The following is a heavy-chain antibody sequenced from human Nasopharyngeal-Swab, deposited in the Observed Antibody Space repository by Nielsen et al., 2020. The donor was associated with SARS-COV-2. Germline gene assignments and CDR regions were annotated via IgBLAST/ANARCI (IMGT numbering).Heavy chain of an antibody. Sequence: GGSLRLSCAASGFTFSSYGMHWVRQAPGKGLEWVAVISYDGSNKYYADSVKGRFTISRDNSKNTLYLQMNSLRAEDTAVYYCARTFKGYRDFDYWGQGTLVTVSS. CDR1: GFTFSSYG. J-gene: IGHJ4*02. CDR3: ARTFKGYRDFDY. V-gene: IGHV3-30*19. CDR2: ISYDGSNK. D-gene: IGHD3-16*02.